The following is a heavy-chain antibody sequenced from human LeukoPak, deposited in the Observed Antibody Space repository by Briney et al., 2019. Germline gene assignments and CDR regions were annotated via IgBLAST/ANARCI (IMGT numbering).Heavy chain of an antibody. CDR3: DY. D-gene: IGHD6-13*01. V-gene: IGHV4-39*07. Sequence: SETLSLTCTVSGGSISSSSYYWGWIRQPPGKGLEWIGSIYYSGSTYYNPSLKSRVTISVDTSKNQYCAGVSDSSSWYAPPPDFDYWGQGTLVTVSS. J-gene: IGHJ4*02. CDR1: GGSISSSSYY. CDR2: IYYSGST.